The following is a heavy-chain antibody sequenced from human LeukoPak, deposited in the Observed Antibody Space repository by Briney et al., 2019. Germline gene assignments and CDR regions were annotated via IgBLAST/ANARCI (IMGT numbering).Heavy chain of an antibody. CDR3: ARLDSSGYYPLY. Sequence: SETLSLTCTVSGYSISTGYYWDWIRQPPGKGLEWIGTFYHGGSTYYNPSLKSRVTISVDTSKNQFSLKLSSVTAADTAVYYCARLDSSGYYPLYWGQGTLVTVSS. D-gene: IGHD3-22*01. CDR1: GYSISTGYY. V-gene: IGHV4-38-2*02. CDR2: FYHGGST. J-gene: IGHJ4*02.